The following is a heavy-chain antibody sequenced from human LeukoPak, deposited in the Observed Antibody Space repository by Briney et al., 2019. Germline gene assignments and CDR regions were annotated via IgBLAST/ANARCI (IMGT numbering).Heavy chain of an antibody. CDR1: GFTFSSYG. CDR3: AKDLRRYSYGYYFDY. CDR2: ISYDGSNK. Sequence: GGSLRLSCAASGFTFSSYGMHWVRQAPGKGLEWVAVISYDGSNKYYADSVKGRFTISRDNSKNTLYLQMNSLRAEDTAVYYCAKDLRRYSYGYYFDYWGQGTLVTVSS. V-gene: IGHV3-30*18. J-gene: IGHJ4*02. D-gene: IGHD5-18*01.